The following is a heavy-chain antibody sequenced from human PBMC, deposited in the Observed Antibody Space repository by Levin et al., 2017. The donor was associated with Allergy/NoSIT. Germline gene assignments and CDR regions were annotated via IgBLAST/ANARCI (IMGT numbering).Heavy chain of an antibody. CDR2: ISYDGSNK. V-gene: IGHV3-30*18. CDR1: GFTFSSYG. D-gene: IGHD6-13*01. J-gene: IGHJ4*02. Sequence: PGGSLRLSCAASGFTFSSYGMHWVRQAPGKGLEWVAVISYDGSNKYYADSVKGRFTISRDNSKNTLYLQMNSLRAEDTAVYYCAKDRAAALRFDYWGQGTLVTVSS. CDR3: AKDRAAALRFDY.